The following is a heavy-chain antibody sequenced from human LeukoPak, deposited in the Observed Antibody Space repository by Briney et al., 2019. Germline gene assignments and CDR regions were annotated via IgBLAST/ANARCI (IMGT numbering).Heavy chain of an antibody. CDR1: GGSISSYY. D-gene: IGHD6-6*01. Sequence: PSETLSLTCTVSGGSISSYYWSWIRQPAGKGLEWIGRIYTSGGTNYNPSLKSRVTMSVDTSKNQFSLKLSSVTAADTAVYYCARDRGYSSSPLSPYYYYYMDVWGKGTTVTVSS. CDR3: ARDRGYSSSPLSPYYYYYMDV. V-gene: IGHV4-4*07. CDR2: IYTSGGT. J-gene: IGHJ6*03.